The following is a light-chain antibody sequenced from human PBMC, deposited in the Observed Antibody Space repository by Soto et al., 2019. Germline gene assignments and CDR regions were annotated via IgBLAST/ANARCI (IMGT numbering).Light chain of an antibody. CDR3: QQYGNSPQT. J-gene: IGKJ2*01. CDR2: AAS. CDR1: QTINNRY. Sequence: EIVLTQSPGTLSLSPGERAILSCRASQTINNRYLAWYQQTPGRAPRLLIHAASSRAAGIPDRFSGSGSGTDFTLTINRLEPEDLGVYYCQQYGNSPQTFGQGTKLEIK. V-gene: IGKV3-20*01.